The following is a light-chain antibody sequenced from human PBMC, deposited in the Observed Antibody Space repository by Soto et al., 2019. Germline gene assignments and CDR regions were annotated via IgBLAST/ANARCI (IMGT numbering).Light chain of an antibody. V-gene: IGLV1-40*01. CDR2: GNS. CDR3: QSYDNSLSVYV. J-gene: IGLJ1*01. CDR1: SSNIGARYD. Sequence: QAVVTQPPSVSGAPGQRVTISCTGSSSNIGARYDVHWYQQLPGTAPKLLIYGNSNRPSGVPDRFSGSKSGTSASLAITGLQAEDEADYYCQSYDNSLSVYVFGTGTKLTVL.